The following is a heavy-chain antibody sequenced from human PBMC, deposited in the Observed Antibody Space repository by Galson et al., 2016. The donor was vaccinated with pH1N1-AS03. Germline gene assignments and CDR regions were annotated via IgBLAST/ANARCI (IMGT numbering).Heavy chain of an antibody. Sequence: SLRLSCAASGFTFSSHAMTWVRQAPGKGLEWVANINHDGGEKYYVDSVKGRFTISRDNAKNSLFLQMDSLRAEDTAVYFCARMQWLLPQYYFNCWGQGTLVTVSS. V-gene: IGHV3-7*03. CDR2: INHDGGEK. J-gene: IGHJ4*02. CDR3: ARMQWLLPQYYFNC. D-gene: IGHD6-19*01. CDR1: GFTFSSHA.